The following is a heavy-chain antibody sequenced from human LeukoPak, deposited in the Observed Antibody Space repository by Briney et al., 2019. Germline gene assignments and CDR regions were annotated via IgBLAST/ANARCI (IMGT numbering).Heavy chain of an antibody. Sequence: SETLSLTCAVYGGSFSGYYWGWIRQPPGKGLEWIGEINRGGSTNYNPYLKSRATISIDTSRNYFSLKLTSVTAADTAVYYCARGRGTGSYFYDRGQGTLVTVSS. CDR2: INRGGST. D-gene: IGHD3/OR15-3a*01. CDR3: ARGRGTGSYFYD. J-gene: IGHJ4*02. V-gene: IGHV4-34*01. CDR1: GGSFSGYY.